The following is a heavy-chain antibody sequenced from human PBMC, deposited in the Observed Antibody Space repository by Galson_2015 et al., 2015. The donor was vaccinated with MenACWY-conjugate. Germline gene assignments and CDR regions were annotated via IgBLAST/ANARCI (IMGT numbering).Heavy chain of an antibody. V-gene: IGHV3-21*01. CDR2: ISSSSTYI. J-gene: IGHJ3*02. Sequence: LRLSCAASGLTFSSYTMNWVRQAPGKGLEWVSSISSSSTYIYYADSVKGRFTISRDHANNSLYLQMNNLRSDDTALYYCARDLSYQPLLHFSETPRGAFDIWGQGTMVTVSS. D-gene: IGHD2-2*01. CDR3: ARDLSYQPLLHFSETPRGAFDI. CDR1: GLTFSSYT.